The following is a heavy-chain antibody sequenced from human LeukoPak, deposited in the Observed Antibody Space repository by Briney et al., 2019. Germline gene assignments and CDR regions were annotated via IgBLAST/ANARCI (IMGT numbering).Heavy chain of an antibody. CDR1: GYTFTGYY. CDR2: ISAYNGNT. CDR3: ATVKGIAARRYYYYYMDV. V-gene: IGHV1-18*04. J-gene: IGHJ6*03. D-gene: IGHD6-6*01. Sequence: ASVKVSCKASGYTFTGYYMHWVRQAPGRGLEWMGWISAYNGNTNYAQKLQGRVTMTTDTSTSTAYMELRSLRSDDTAVYYCATVKGIAARRYYYYYMDVWGKGTTVTVSS.